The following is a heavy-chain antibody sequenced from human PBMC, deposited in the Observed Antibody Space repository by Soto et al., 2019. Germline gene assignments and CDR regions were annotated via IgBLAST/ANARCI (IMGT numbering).Heavy chain of an antibody. CDR2: IIPIFGTA. D-gene: IGHD3-22*01. V-gene: IGHV1-69*13. CDR1: GGTFSSYA. CDR3: ARDPTPVKYYYDSSGYYP. Sequence: SVKVSCKAAGGTFSSYAISWLRQAPGQGLEWMGGIIPIFGTANYAQKFQGRVTITADESTSTAYMELSSLRSEDTAVYYCARDPTPVKYYYDSSGYYPWGQGTLVTVSS. J-gene: IGHJ4*02.